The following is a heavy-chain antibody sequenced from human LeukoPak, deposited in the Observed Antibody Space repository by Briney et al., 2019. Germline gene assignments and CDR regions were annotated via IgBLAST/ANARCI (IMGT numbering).Heavy chain of an antibody. V-gene: IGHV4-59*01. CDR2: VHYSGTA. CDR1: DGSITNYD. Sequence: KTSETLSLTCTVSDGSITNYDWSWVRQPPGKGLEFIGHVHYSGTANYNPSLRSRVTISIDTSKKHFFLKLKSVTAADTAVYYCARSPTVTTIDYWGQGTLVTVSS. J-gene: IGHJ4*02. CDR3: ARSPTVTTIDY. D-gene: IGHD4-11*01.